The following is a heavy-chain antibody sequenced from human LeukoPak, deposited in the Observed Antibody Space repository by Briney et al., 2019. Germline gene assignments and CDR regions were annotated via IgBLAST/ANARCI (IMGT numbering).Heavy chain of an antibody. CDR3: AKCGSSGCHLIDY. J-gene: IGHJ4*02. CDR2: ISGRTSST. D-gene: IGHD5-12*01. CDR1: GFTFNTNA. V-gene: IGHV3-23*01. Sequence: GESLKISCAASGFTFNTNAMTWVRQAPGKGLEWVSAISGRTSSTYYADSVKGRFTISRDNSKNTLYLQMDTLRAEDTAVYYCAKCGSSGCHLIDYWGLGTLATVSS.